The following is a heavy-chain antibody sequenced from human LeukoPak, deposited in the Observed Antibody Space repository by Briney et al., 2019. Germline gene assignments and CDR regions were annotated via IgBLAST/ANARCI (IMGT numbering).Heavy chain of an antibody. CDR3: ARDSAYYYDSSGQRSFDY. CDR1: GYSISSGYY. D-gene: IGHD3-22*01. Sequence: SETLSLTCTVSGYSISSGYYWGWIRQPPGKGLEWIGSIYHSGSTYYNPSLKSRVTISVDTSKNQFSLKLSSVTAADTAVYYCARDSAYYYDSSGQRSFDYWGQGTLVTVSS. V-gene: IGHV4-38-2*02. CDR2: IYHSGST. J-gene: IGHJ4*02.